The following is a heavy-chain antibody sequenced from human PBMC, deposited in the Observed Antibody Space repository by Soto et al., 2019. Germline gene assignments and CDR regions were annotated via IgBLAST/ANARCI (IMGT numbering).Heavy chain of an antibody. CDR3: AGTREIPYYHGMDV. J-gene: IGHJ6*02. CDR2: IIPIFGSA. D-gene: IGHD2-2*02. Sequence: QVQLVQSGAEVKKPGSSVKVSCKAPGGTLSSYAINWVRQAPGQGLEWMGGIIPIFGSANYAPKFQDRVTISADESTSTAYMEVSSLRSEDTAVYYCAGTREIPYYHGMDVWGQGTTVTVSS. CDR1: GGTLSSYA. V-gene: IGHV1-69*01.